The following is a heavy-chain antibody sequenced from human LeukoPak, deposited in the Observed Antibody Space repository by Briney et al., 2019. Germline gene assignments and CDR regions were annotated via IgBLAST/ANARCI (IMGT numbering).Heavy chain of an antibody. Sequence: PGGSLRLSCAASGFTFSSYDMHWVRQATGKGLEWVSAIGTAGDTYYPGSVKGRFTISRENAKNTLYLQMNSLRAEDTAVYYCAKDKRYSSSWYEDAFDIWGQGTMVTVSS. J-gene: IGHJ3*02. CDR1: GFTFSSYD. D-gene: IGHD6-13*01. V-gene: IGHV3-13*01. CDR2: IGTAGDT. CDR3: AKDKRYSSSWYEDAFDI.